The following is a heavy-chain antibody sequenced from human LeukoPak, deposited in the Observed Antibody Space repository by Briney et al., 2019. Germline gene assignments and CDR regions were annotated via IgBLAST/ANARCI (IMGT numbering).Heavy chain of an antibody. CDR2: ISFDGSSK. Sequence: GGSLRLSCEASGFTFSSYGMHWVRQAPGKGLEWVAVISFDGSSKDYAQSVKGRFTISRDNSKNTLYLQMNSLRAEDTAVYYCAKDSYSGSAIWGQGTLVTVSS. V-gene: IGHV3-30*18. D-gene: IGHD2-2*01. CDR3: AKDSYSGSAI. J-gene: IGHJ4*02. CDR1: GFTFSSYG.